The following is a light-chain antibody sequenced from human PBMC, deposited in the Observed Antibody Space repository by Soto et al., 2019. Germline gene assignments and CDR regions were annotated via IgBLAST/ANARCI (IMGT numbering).Light chain of an antibody. CDR2: DAS. Sequence: TVLTQSPATLSLSPGERATLSCRASQSISSYLAWYQQKPGQAPRLLIYDASNRATGIPARFSGSGPGTDFTLTISSLEPEDFAVYYCQQRSNWPPITFGQGTRLEIK. CDR3: QQRSNWPPIT. CDR1: QSISSY. J-gene: IGKJ5*01. V-gene: IGKV3-11*01.